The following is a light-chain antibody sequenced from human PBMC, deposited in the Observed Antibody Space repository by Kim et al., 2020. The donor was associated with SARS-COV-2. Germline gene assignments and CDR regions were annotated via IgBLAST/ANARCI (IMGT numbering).Light chain of an antibody. Sequence: QSVLTQPASVSGSPGQSITISCAGASSDVGDSNSVSWYQQHPDKAPKLVIYDVSKRPSGVSDRFSGSKSDNTASLTISGLQAEDEADYYCCSYTSSRTYVFGTGTKVTVL. CDR3: CSYTSSRTYV. CDR1: SSDVGDSNS. CDR2: DVS. V-gene: IGLV2-14*01. J-gene: IGLJ1*01.